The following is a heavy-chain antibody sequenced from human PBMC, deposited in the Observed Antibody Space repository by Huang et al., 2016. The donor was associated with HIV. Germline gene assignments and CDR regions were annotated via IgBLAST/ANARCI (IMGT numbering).Heavy chain of an antibody. V-gene: IGHV3-53*01. D-gene: IGHD3-10*01. Sequence: EVQLVESGGGLIQPGGSLRLSCAASGFSVSDNYMTGVRQAPGKGLEWVSYLCSGGATYYADSVKGRFTISRDKSKNTLFLQMNSLRAEDTAVYYCARGEWFGELTLDYWGQGTLVTVSS. CDR1: GFSVSDNY. J-gene: IGHJ4*02. CDR2: LCSGGAT. CDR3: ARGEWFGELTLDY.